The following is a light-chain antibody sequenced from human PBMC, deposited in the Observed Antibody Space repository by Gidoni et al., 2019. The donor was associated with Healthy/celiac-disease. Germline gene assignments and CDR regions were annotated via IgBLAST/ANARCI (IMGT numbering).Light chain of an antibody. CDR3: SSYTSSSTLYV. CDR1: SSDVGGYNY. J-gene: IGLJ1*01. V-gene: IGLV2-14*03. Sequence: QSALTQPASVSGSPGQSITISCTGTSSDVGGYNYVSWDQQHPGKAPKLMIYDVSNRPSGVSNRFSGSKSGNTASLTISGLQAEDEADYSCSSYTSSSTLYVFGTGTKVTVL. CDR2: DVS.